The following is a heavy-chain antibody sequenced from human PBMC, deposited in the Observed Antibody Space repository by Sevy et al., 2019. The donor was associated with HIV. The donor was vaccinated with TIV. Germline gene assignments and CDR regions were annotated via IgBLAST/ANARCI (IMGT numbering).Heavy chain of an antibody. J-gene: IGHJ3*02. CDR2: VYYTGGT. Sequence: SETLSLTCTVSGGSINSDHWNWIRQPPGKGLEWIGYVYYTGGTNYNHYLKNRITISVDRTKNQFYLKLTSVTAADTAMYYCARRNDFDIWGQGTMVTVSS. V-gene: IGHV4-59*08. CDR1: GGSINSDH. CDR3: ARRNDFDI.